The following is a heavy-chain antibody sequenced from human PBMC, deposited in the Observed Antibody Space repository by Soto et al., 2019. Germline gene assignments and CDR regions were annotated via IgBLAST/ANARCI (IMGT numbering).Heavy chain of an antibody. CDR1: GGSFSGYY. D-gene: IGHD3-10*01. V-gene: IGHV4-34*01. J-gene: IGHJ4*02. Sequence: QVQLQQWGAGLLKPSETLSLTCAVYGGSFSGYYWSWIRQPPGKGLEWIGEINHSGSTNYNPSLKSRVTISVDTSKNQFSLKLSSVTAADTAVYYCARGNMGSGSYYFDYCGQGTLVTVSS. CDR3: ARGNMGSGSYYFDY. CDR2: INHSGST.